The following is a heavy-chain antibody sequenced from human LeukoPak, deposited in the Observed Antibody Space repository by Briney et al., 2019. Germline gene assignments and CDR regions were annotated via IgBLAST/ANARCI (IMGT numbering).Heavy chain of an antibody. CDR2: ISSSSSYI. J-gene: IGHJ4*02. D-gene: IGHD6-13*01. Sequence: PGGSLRLSCAASGFTFSSYSMNWVRQAPGKGLEWVSSISSSSSYIYYADSVKGRFTISRDNAKNSLYLQMNSLRAEDTAVYYCTTDPTSSSWYFDYWGQGTLVTVSS. CDR3: TTDPTSSSWYFDY. CDR1: GFTFSSYS. V-gene: IGHV3-21*01.